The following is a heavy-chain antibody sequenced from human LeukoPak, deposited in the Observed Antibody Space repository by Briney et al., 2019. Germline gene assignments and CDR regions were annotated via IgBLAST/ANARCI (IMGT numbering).Heavy chain of an antibody. J-gene: IGHJ4*02. CDR1: GFTFSSYA. CDR2: ISGSGGST. V-gene: IGHV3-23*01. Sequence: GGCLRLSCAASGFTFSSYAMSWVRQAPGKGREWVSAISGSGGSTYYADSVKGRFTISRDNSKNTLYLQMNSLRAEDTAVYYCAKDRLGIAVAGTVYWGQGTLVTVSS. D-gene: IGHD6-19*01. CDR3: AKDRLGIAVAGTVY.